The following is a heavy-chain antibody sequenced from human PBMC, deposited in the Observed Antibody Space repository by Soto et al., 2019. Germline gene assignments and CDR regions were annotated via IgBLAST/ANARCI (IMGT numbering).Heavy chain of an antibody. V-gene: IGHV3-48*02. CDR1: GFTFSSYS. CDR2: ISSSSSTI. D-gene: IGHD2-15*01. Sequence: GGSLRLSCAASGFTFSSYSMNWVRRAPGKGLEWVSYISSSSSTIYYADSVKGRFTISRDNAKNSLYLQMNSLRDEDTAVYYCAGPVVVAATVGYGMDVWGQGTTVTVSS. CDR3: AGPVVVAATVGYGMDV. J-gene: IGHJ6*02.